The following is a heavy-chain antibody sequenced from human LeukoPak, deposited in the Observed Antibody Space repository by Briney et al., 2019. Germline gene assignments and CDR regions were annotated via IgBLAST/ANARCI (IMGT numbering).Heavy chain of an antibody. CDR3: ARERLRYFDWLSHNYYYYGMDV. CDR1: GYTFTSYG. CDR2: ISAYNGNT. D-gene: IGHD3-9*01. J-gene: IGHJ6*02. V-gene: IGHV1-18*01. Sequence: ASVKVSCKASGYTFTSYGISWVRQAPGQGLEWMGWISAYNGNTNYAQKLQGRVTMTTDTSTSTAYMELRGLRSDDTAVYYCARERLRYFDWLSHNYYYYGMDVWGQGTTVTVSS.